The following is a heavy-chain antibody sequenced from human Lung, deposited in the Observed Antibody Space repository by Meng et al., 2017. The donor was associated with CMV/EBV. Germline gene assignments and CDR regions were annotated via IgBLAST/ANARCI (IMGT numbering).Heavy chain of an antibody. CDR1: GGSISSYY. CDR2: IYYSGST. Sequence: VRLQESGPGLVRPLETLFLPCTFSGGSISSYYWSWIRQPPGKGLEWIGYIYYSGSTNYNPSLKSRVTISVDTSKNQFSLKLSSVTAADTAVYYCAREEGIGGFDPWGQGTLVTVSS. J-gene: IGHJ5*02. D-gene: IGHD3-10*01. CDR3: AREEGIGGFDP. V-gene: IGHV4-59*01.